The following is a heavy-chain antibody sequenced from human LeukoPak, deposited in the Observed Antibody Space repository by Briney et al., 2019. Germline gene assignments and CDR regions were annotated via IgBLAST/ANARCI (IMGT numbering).Heavy chain of an antibody. CDR2: ISGSGEYT. CDR1: GFTFSNYA. Sequence: PGGSLRLSCAASGFTFSNYAMSWVRQAPGKGLEWVAVISGSGEYTFYADSMKGRFTISRDNSKSTLYLQMNSLRAEDTAVYYCAKDRSEWELSTFDYWGQGTLVTVSS. D-gene: IGHD3-16*02. CDR3: AKDRSEWELSTFDY. J-gene: IGHJ4*02. V-gene: IGHV3-23*01.